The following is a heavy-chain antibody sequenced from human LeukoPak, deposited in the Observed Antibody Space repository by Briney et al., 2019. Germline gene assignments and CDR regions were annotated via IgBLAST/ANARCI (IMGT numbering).Heavy chain of an antibody. Sequence: SETLSLTCTVSGGSISSYYWSWIRQPPGKGLEWIGYIYYSGSTNYNPSLMSRVTISVDTSKNQFSLKLSSVTAADTAVYYCARADCSGGSCYSGIRDYMDVWGKGTTVTVSS. V-gene: IGHV4-59*01. CDR3: ARADCSGGSCYSGIRDYMDV. CDR1: GGSISSYY. D-gene: IGHD2-15*01. J-gene: IGHJ6*03. CDR2: IYYSGST.